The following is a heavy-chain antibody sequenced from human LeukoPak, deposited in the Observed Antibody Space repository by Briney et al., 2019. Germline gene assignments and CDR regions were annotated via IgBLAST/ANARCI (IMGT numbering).Heavy chain of an antibody. CDR2: ISAYNGNT. CDR3: ARALLELRRVNWFDP. Sequence: GASVKVSCKASGYTFTSYGISWVRQAPGQGLEWMGWISAYNGNTNYAQKLQGRVNMTTDTSTSTAYMELRSLRSDDTAVYYCARALLELRRVNWFDPWGQGTLVTVSS. V-gene: IGHV1-18*01. CDR1: GYTFTSYG. J-gene: IGHJ5*02. D-gene: IGHD1-7*01.